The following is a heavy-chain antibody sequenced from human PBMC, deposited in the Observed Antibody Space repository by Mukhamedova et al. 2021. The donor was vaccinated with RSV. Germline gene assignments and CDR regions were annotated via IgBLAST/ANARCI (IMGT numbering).Heavy chain of an antibody. D-gene: IGHD6-19*01. Sequence: GGSNKYYADSVKGRFTISRDNSKNTLYLQMNSLRAEDTAVYYCARGYSSGCGYWGQGTLVTVSS. CDR2: GGSNK. CDR3: ARGYSSGCGY. J-gene: IGHJ4*02. V-gene: IGHV3-33*01.